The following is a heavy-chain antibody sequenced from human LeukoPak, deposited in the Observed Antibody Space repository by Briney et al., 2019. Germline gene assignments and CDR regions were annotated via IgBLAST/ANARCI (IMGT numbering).Heavy chain of an antibody. CDR3: AKARGTTVSLDYFDY. Sequence: ASVKVSCKASGYTFTSYGISWVRQAPGQGLEWMGWISAYNGNTNYAQKLQGRVTMTTDTSTSTAYMELRSLRAEDMALYYCAKARGTTVSLDYFDYWGQGTLVTVSS. D-gene: IGHD4-11*01. CDR1: GYTFTSYG. CDR2: ISAYNGNT. V-gene: IGHV1-18*03. J-gene: IGHJ4*02.